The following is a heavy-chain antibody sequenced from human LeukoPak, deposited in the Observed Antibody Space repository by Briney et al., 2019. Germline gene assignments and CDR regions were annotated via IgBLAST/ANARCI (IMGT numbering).Heavy chain of an antibody. CDR2: IYYSGST. CDR3: ARVGREMVRGVHNYYMDV. CDR1: GGSISSYY. J-gene: IGHJ6*03. V-gene: IGHV4-59*08. D-gene: IGHD3-10*01. Sequence: SETLSLTCAVYGGSISSYYWSWIRQPPGKGLEWIGYIYYSGSTNYNPSLKSRVTISVDTSKNQFSLKLSSVTAADTAVYYCARVGREMVRGVHNYYMDVWGKGTTVTVSS.